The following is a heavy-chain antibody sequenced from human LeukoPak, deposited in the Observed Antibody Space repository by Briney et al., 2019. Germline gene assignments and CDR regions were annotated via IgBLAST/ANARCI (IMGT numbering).Heavy chain of an antibody. D-gene: IGHD3-10*01. CDR2: IYSGGST. V-gene: IGHV3-66*01. CDR1: GFTFSDFA. CDR3: ARLWFGESYYFDY. Sequence: PGGSLRLSCAASGFTFSDFAIHWVRQAPGKGLEWVSVIYSGGSTYYADSVKGRFTISRDNSKNTLYLQMNSLRAEDTAVYYCARLWFGESYYFDYWGQGTLVTVSS. J-gene: IGHJ4*02.